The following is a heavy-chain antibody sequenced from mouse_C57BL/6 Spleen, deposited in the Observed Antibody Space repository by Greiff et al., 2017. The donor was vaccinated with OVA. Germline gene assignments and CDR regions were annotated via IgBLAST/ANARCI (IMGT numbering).Heavy chain of an antibody. Sequence: VKLMESGPGLVQPSQSLSITCTVSGFSLTSYGVHWVRQSPGKGLEWLGVIWSGGSTDYNAAFISRLSISKDNSKSQVFFKMNSLQADDTAIYYCARIDSHWYFDVWGTGTTVTVSS. J-gene: IGHJ1*03. V-gene: IGHV2-2*01. CDR3: ARIDSHWYFDV. CDR1: GFSLTSYG. CDR2: IWSGGST.